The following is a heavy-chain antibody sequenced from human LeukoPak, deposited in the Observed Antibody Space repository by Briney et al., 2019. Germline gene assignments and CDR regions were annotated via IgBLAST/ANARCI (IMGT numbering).Heavy chain of an antibody. J-gene: IGHJ4*02. CDR3: ARVANWGTYFDY. CDR1: GGSISSGSYY. D-gene: IGHD7-27*01. Sequence: PSETLSLTCTVSGGSISSGSYYWSWIRQPAGKGLEWIGSIYYSGSTYYNPSLKSRVTISVDTSKNQFSLKLSSVTAADTAVYYCARVANWGTYFDYWGQGTLVTVSS. V-gene: IGHV4-39*07. CDR2: IYYSGST.